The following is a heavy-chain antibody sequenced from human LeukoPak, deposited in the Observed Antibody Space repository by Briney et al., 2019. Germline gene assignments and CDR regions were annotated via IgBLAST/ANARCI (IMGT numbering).Heavy chain of an antibody. CDR1: GFTFSSYA. D-gene: IGHD3-3*01. V-gene: IGHV3-23*01. Sequence: PGGSLRLSCAASGFTFSSYAMSWVRQAPGKGLEWVSAISGSGGSTYYADSVKGRFTISRDNSKNTLYLQMNSLRAEDTAVYYCAKDGGDFWSGYPDYWGQGTLVTVSS. J-gene: IGHJ4*02. CDR2: ISGSGGST. CDR3: AKDGGDFWSGYPDY.